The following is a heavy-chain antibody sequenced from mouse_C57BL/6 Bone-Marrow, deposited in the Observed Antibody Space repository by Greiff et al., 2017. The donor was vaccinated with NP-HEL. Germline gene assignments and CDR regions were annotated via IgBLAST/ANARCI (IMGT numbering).Heavy chain of an antibody. D-gene: IGHD2-3*01. J-gene: IGHJ3*01. V-gene: IGHV2-6*01. CDR1: GFSLTSYG. Sequence: QVQLKESGPGLVAPSQSLSITCTVSGFSLTSYGVDWVRQSPGKGLEWLGVIWGVGSTNYNSALKSRLSISKDNSKSQVFLKMNSLQTDDTAMYYCASGYDGYLQFAYWGQGTLVTVSA. CDR3: ASGYDGYLQFAY. CDR2: IWGVGST.